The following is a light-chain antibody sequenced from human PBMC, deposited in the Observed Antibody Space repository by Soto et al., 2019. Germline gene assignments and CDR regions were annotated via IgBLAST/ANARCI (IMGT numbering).Light chain of an antibody. Sequence: EIVLTQSPGTLSLSPGERATLSCRASQTVSRSYLAWYQQKPGKAPRLLIYGASSRATGIPDRFSGSGSGTDFALTISRLEPGDFAVYYCQQFGSSPWTFGQGTKVEIK. CDR2: GAS. J-gene: IGKJ1*01. V-gene: IGKV3-20*01. CDR3: QQFGSSPWT. CDR1: QTVSRSY.